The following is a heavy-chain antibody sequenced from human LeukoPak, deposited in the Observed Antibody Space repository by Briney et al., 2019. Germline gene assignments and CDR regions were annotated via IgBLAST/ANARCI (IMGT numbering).Heavy chain of an antibody. CDR2: IYYSGST. J-gene: IGHJ3*02. Sequence: SETLSLTCTVSGGSISSYYWSWIRQPPGKGLEWIGYIYYSGSTNYNPFLKSRVTISVDTSKNQFSLKLSSVTAADTAVYYCARHTDYGDYVDAFDIWGQGTMVTVSS. V-gene: IGHV4-59*08. CDR3: ARHTDYGDYVDAFDI. D-gene: IGHD4-17*01. CDR1: GGSISSYY.